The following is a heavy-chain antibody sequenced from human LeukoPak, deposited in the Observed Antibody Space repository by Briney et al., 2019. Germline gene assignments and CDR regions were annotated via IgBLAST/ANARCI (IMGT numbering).Heavy chain of an antibody. Sequence: GGSLRLSCVVSGFTFSSYWMHWVRQAPGKGLVWVSHISSDGSSTNYAESVKGRFTISRDNAKNTLYLQMNSLRAEDTAVYYCAHLEGLNYWGQGTLVTVSS. V-gene: IGHV3-74*01. CDR2: ISSDGSST. D-gene: IGHD2-21*01. J-gene: IGHJ4*02. CDR1: GFTFSSYW. CDR3: AHLEGLNY.